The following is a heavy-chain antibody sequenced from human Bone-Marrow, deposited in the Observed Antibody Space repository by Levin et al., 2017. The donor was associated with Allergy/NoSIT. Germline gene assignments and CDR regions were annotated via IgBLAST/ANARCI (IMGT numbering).Heavy chain of an antibody. CDR2: IRSTSAYM. CDR1: GITSNNYT. D-gene: IGHD6-25*01. J-gene: IGHJ6*02. Sequence: GGSLRLSCAISGITSNNYTLTWVRQAPGKGLEWVSSIRSTSAYMHYADSVKGRFTISRDNAKKFLYLQMNSLRAEDTAMYYCASRIAAPGGLDVWGQGTTVTVSS. CDR3: ASRIAAPGGLDV. V-gene: IGHV3-21*01.